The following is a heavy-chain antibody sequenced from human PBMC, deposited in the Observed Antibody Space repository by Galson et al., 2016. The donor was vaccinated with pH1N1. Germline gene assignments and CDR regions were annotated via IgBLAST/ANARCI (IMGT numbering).Heavy chain of an antibody. CDR1: GGTFGSYG. CDR2: IIPIFNTA. V-gene: IGHV1-69*13. CDR3: AREDYYDTDLSDWYFDL. J-gene: IGHJ2*01. Sequence: SVKVSCKASGGTFGSYGVNWVRQAPGQGLEWMGGIIPIFNTAKYAQNFQGRVTITADESTTTAYMELSSLRSEDTAVYYCAREDYYDTDLSDWYFDLWGRGTLLTVSS. D-gene: IGHD3-22*01.